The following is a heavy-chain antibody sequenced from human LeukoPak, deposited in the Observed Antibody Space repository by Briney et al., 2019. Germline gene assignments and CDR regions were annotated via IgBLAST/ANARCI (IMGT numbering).Heavy chain of an antibody. CDR2: ISGSGGST. V-gene: IGHV3-23*01. Sequence: GGSLRLSCAASGFTFSSYAMSWVRQAPGKGLGWVSGISGSGGSTYYADSVKGRFTISRDNSKNTLYLQMNSLRAEDTAVYYCAKDGHSSGSAFDIWGQGTMVTVST. J-gene: IGHJ3*02. CDR3: AKDGHSSGSAFDI. D-gene: IGHD6-19*01. CDR1: GFTFSSYA.